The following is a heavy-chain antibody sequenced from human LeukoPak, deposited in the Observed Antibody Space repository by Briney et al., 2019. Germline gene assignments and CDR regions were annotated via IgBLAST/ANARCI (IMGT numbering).Heavy chain of an antibody. D-gene: IGHD3-22*01. CDR2: IWYDGSNK. V-gene: IGHV3-33*01. CDR3: ARSGGDFYDSSGYGVIDH. CDR1: GFTFGSYG. Sequence: PGGSLRLSCDASGFTFGSYGMHWVRQARGKGLEWVAAIWYDGSNKYQRDSLKGRFTISRDNSRSTLYLRMNSLRVEDTAVYYCARSGGDFYDSSGYGVIDHWGRGTLVTVSS. J-gene: IGHJ4*02.